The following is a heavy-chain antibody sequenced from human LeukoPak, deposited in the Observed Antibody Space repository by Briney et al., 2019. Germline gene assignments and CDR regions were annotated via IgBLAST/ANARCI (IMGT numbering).Heavy chain of an antibody. CDR3: ARATVPYQLLPTFDY. CDR2: IIPIFGST. D-gene: IGHD2-2*01. Sequence: ASVKVSCKASGDGFSSCAISWMQQAPGQGLEWMGGIIPIFGSTNYAQKFQGRVTITADESTSTIYMELSSLRSEDTAVYYCARATVPYQLLPTFDYWGQGTLVTVSS. J-gene: IGHJ4*02. V-gene: IGHV1-69*13. CDR1: GDGFSSCA.